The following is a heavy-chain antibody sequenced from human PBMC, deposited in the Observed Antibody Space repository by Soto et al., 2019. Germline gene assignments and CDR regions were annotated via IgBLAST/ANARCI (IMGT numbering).Heavy chain of an antibody. CDR2: INPSGGST. Sequence: QVQLVQSGAEVKKPGASVKVSCKASGYTFTSYYMHWVRQAPGQGLEWMGIINPSGGSTSYAQKFQGRVTMTRDTSTSTVYMELSSLRSEDTAVYYCARDTSDGETGTTLDYWGQGTLVTVSS. CDR1: GYTFTSYY. CDR3: ARDTSDGETGTTLDY. J-gene: IGHJ4*02. D-gene: IGHD1-1*01. V-gene: IGHV1-46*01.